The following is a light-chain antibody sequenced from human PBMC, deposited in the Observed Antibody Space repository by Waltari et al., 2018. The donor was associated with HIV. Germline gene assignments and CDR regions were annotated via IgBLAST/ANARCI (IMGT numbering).Light chain of an antibody. V-gene: IGLV2-23*02. J-gene: IGLJ2*01. CDR1: SSDVGSYNL. Sequence: QSALTQPASVSGSPGQSITIPCTATSSDVGSYNLFSWYQQHPGKAPKLMIYEVSKRPSGVSNRFSGSKSGNTASLTISGLQAEDEADYYCCSYAGSSPSFGGGTKLTVL. CDR2: EVS. CDR3: CSYAGSSPS.